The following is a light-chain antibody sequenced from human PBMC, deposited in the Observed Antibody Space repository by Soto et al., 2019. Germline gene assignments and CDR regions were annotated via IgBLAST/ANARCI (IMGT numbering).Light chain of an antibody. J-gene: IGKJ5*01. V-gene: IGKV3-11*01. CDR1: QSVTSH. CDR3: QQYHHWPPIT. Sequence: EVVLTQSPATLSLSPRERATLSCRASQSVTSHLAWYQQKPGQAPRLLIYDASNRVTGIPARFRGSGSGTDFTLTISSLQSEDFAVYYCQQYHHWPPITFGQGTRLEIK. CDR2: DAS.